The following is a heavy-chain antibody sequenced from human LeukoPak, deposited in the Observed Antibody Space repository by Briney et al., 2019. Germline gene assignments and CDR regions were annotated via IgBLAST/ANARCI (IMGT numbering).Heavy chain of an antibody. CDR2: ISNDGSNN. CDR1: GFTFSSYG. Sequence: PGGSPRLSCAASGFTFSSYGMHWVRQAPGKGLEWVAVISNDGSNNYYSGSVKGRFTISRDNSNNTLYLQMNSLRAEDSAVYYCAKVNRTNSFYGSFHNWGQGTLVTVSS. V-gene: IGHV3-30*18. J-gene: IGHJ4*02. CDR3: AKVNRTNSFYGSFHN. D-gene: IGHD2-2*01.